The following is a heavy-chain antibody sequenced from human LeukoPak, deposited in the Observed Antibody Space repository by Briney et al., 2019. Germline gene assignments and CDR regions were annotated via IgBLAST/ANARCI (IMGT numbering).Heavy chain of an antibody. V-gene: IGHV4-34*01. D-gene: IGHD3-10*01. CDR2: INHSGST. Sequence: SDTLSLTCAVYGGSFSGYYWSWIRQPPGKGLEWIGEINHSGSTNYNPSLKSRVTISVDTSKNQFSLKLSSVTAADTAVYYCARVRYYGSGLFDYWGQGTLVTVSS. CDR1: GGSFSGYY. CDR3: ARVRYYGSGLFDY. J-gene: IGHJ4*02.